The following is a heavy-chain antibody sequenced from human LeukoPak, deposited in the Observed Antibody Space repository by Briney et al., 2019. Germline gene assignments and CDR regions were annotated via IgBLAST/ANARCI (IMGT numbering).Heavy chain of an antibody. CDR2: IIPIFGTA. V-gene: IGHV1-69*05. J-gene: IGHJ4*02. CDR1: GYSFTSYY. D-gene: IGHD2-15*01. CDR3: ARVVAATVPGRAYFDY. Sequence: ASVKVSCKASGYSFTSYYIHWVRQAPGQGLEWMGGIIPIFGTANYAQKFQGRVTITTDESTSTAYMELSSLRSEDTAVYYCARVVAATVPGRAYFDYWGQGTLVTVSS.